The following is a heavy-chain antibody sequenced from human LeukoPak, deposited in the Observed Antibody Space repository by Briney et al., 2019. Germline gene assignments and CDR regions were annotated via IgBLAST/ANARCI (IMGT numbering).Heavy chain of an antibody. J-gene: IGHJ5*02. CDR2: ISYDGSNK. CDR1: GFTFSSYA. D-gene: IGHD2-21*02. V-gene: IGHV3-30-3*01. CDR3: ASLDIVVVTAQPNWFDP. Sequence: GGSLRLSCAASGFTFSSYAMHWVRQAPGKGLEWVAVISYDGSNKYYADSVKGRFTISRDNSKNTLYLQMNSLRAEDTAVYYCASLDIVVVTAQPNWFDPWGQGTLVTVSS.